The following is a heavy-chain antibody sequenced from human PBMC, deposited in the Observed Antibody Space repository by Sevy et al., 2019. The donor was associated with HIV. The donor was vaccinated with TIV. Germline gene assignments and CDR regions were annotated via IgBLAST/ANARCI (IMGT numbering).Heavy chain of an antibody. CDR3: ARAIPPITIFGVVTPPDAFDI. V-gene: IGHV1-18*01. D-gene: IGHD3-3*01. Sequence: ASVKVSCKASGYTFTSYGISWVRQAPGQGLEWMGWISAYNGNTNYAQKLQGRVTMTTDTSTRTAYMELRSLRSDDTAVYYCARAIPPITIFGVVTPPDAFDIWGQGTMVTVSS. CDR1: GYTFTSYG. J-gene: IGHJ3*02. CDR2: ISAYNGNT.